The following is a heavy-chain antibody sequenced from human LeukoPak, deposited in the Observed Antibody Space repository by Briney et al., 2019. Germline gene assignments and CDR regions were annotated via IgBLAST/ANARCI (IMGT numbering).Heavy chain of an antibody. CDR1: GYTFTVYY. J-gene: IGHJ3*02. CDR2: INPNSGGT. V-gene: IGHV1-2*02. D-gene: IGHD1-14*01. Sequence: ASVKVSCKASGYTFTVYYMHWVRQAPGQGLECMGWINPNSGGTNYAQKFQGRVTMTRDTSISTAYLELSRLRSDDTAVYYCARPAVTTDAFDIWGQGTMVTVSS. CDR3: ARPAVTTDAFDI.